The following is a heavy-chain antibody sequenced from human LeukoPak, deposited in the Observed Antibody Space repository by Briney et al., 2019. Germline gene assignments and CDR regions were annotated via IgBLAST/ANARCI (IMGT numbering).Heavy chain of an antibody. J-gene: IGHJ4*02. Sequence: SETLSLTCAVSGYSISSGYYWGWIRPPPGKGLEGIGSIYHSGSTYYNPSIKRRVTISVDTSKNQFSLKLSSVTAADTAVYYCARLFYDFWSGPPGGVDYWGQGTLVTVSS. CDR3: ARLFYDFWSGPPGGVDY. D-gene: IGHD3-3*01. V-gene: IGHV4-38-2*01. CDR1: GYSISSGYY. CDR2: IYHSGST.